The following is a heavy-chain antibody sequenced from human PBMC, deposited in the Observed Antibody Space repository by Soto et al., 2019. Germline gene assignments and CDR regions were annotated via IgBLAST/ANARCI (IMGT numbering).Heavy chain of an antibody. Sequence: QLVESGGGVVQPGTSLRLSCAASGFPFGNYGMHWVRQAPGKGLEWVSLILHDGREEFYRESVRGRFTISRDNSKNRLDLQMNSLRDDDTALYYCVRDDDAGPNALDLWGQGTMVSVSS. CDR2: ILHDGREE. CDR3: VRDDDAGPNALDL. D-gene: IGHD1-1*01. CDR1: GFPFGNYG. J-gene: IGHJ3*01. V-gene: IGHV3-33*01.